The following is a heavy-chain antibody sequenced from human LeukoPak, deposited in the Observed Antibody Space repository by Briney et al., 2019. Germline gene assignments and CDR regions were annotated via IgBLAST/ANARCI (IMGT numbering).Heavy chain of an antibody. Sequence: PSETLSLTCAVSGGSTSRYYWNWIRQPPGERLEWIGWIHYSGSTAYNPSLESRVTMSVDTSRNHISLKMTSVTAADTATYYCARWGYFDSSTYFVVEYWGQGVLVTVSS. J-gene: IGHJ4*02. V-gene: IGHV4-59*01. CDR2: IHYSGST. CDR1: GGSTSRYY. CDR3: ARWGYFDSSTYFVVEY. D-gene: IGHD3-22*01.